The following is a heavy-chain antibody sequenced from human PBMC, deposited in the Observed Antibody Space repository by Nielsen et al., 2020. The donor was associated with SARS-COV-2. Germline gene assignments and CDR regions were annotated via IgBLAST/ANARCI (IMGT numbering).Heavy chain of an antibody. D-gene: IGHD3-10*01. Sequence: SETLSLTCTVSGGSISSGGYYWSWIRQHPGKGLEWIGYIYYSGSTYYNPSLKSRVTISVDTSKNQFSLKLSSVTAADTAVYYCARIPGRGFDYWGQGTLVTVSS. CDR1: GGSISSGGYY. CDR3: ARIPGRGFDY. CDR2: IYYSGST. J-gene: IGHJ4*02. V-gene: IGHV4-31*03.